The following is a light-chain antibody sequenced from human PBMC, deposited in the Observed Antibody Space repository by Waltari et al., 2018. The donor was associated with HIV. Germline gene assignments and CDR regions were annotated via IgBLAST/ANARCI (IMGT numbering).Light chain of an antibody. CDR1: SPNIGSHY. V-gene: IGLV1-51*01. CDR2: DNN. Sequence: QSVLTQPPSVSAAPGHKVTLPCSGASPNIGSHYVSWYQQFPGSVPTLLIYDNNKRPAGIPERVSGSKSGTSATLGITGLQPGDEADYYCGTWGRSLTSWVFGGGTKLAVL. CDR3: GTWGRSLTSWV. J-gene: IGLJ3*02.